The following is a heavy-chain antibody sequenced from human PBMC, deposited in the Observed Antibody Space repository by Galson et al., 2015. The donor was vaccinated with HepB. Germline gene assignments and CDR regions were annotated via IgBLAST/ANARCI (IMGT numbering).Heavy chain of an antibody. CDR2: INTKTGNP. CDR3: AKDRHEYGYGTFDY. CDR1: GYTITRYI. Sequence: SVKVSCKASGYTITRYIMNWVRQAPGQGLEWMGWINTKTGNPTYAQGFTGRFVSSLDTSVSTAYLQISTLKAEDTAVYYCAKDRHEYGYGTFDYWGQGTLVTVSS. J-gene: IGHJ4*02. V-gene: IGHV7-4-1*02. D-gene: IGHD5-18*01.